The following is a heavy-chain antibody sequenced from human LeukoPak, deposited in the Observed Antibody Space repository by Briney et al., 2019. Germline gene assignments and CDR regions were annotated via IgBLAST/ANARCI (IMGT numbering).Heavy chain of an antibody. CDR1: GYTFTGYY. V-gene: IGHV1-2*02. D-gene: IGHD4-17*01. CDR2: INPNSGGT. CDR3: ARGEGGIDYGDYAYYFDY. Sequence: ASVKVSCKAFGYTFTGYYMHWVRQAPGQGLEWMGWINPNSGGTNYAQKFQGRVTMTRDTSISTAYMELSRLRSDDTAVYYCARGEGGIDYGDYAYYFDYWGQGTLVTVSS. J-gene: IGHJ4*02.